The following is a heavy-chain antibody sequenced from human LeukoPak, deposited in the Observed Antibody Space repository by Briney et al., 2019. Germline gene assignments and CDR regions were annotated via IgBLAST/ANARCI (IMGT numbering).Heavy chain of an antibody. CDR2: IYYSGST. Sequence: SETLSLTCTVSGGSISSSSYYWGWIRQPPGKGLEWIGSIYYSGSTYYNPSLKSRVTISVDTSKNQFSLKLSSVTAADTAVYYCARAKPEVPRGAFDIWGQGTMVTVSS. CDR3: ARAKPEVPRGAFDI. CDR1: GGSISSSSYY. J-gene: IGHJ3*02. V-gene: IGHV4-39*07. D-gene: IGHD2-2*01.